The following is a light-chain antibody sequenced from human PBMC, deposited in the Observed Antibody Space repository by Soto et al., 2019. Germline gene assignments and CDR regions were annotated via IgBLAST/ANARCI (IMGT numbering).Light chain of an antibody. V-gene: IGLV2-8*01. Sequence: QSVLTQPPSASGSPGQSVTISCTGTGSDVGGYNYVSWYQQYPGKAPKLMIYEVSKRPSGVPDRFSGSKSANTASLTVSGLQAEDEADYYCSSYAGSNNFVVFGGGTQLTVL. CDR2: EVS. CDR1: GSDVGGYNY. CDR3: SSYAGSNNFVV. J-gene: IGLJ2*01.